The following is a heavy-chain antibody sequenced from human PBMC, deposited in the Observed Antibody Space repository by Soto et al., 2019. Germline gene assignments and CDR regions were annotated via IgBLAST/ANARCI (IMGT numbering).Heavy chain of an antibody. V-gene: IGHV4-59*01. D-gene: IGHD3-3*02. J-gene: IGHJ6*02. Sequence: SETLSLTCTVSGGSISSYYWSWIRQPPGKGLEWIGYIYYSGSTNYNPSLKSRVTISVDTSKNQFSLKLSSVTAADTAVYYCARELAHFNYYYYGMDVWGQGTTVTVSS. CDR3: ARELAHFNYYYYGMDV. CDR2: IYYSGST. CDR1: GGSISSYY.